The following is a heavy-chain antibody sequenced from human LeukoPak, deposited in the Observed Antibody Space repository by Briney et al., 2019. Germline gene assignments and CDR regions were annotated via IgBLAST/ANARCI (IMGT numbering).Heavy chain of an antibody. CDR2: INSDGRTT. V-gene: IGHV3-74*01. CDR1: GFTFGAHW. Sequence: GGSLRLSCAASGFTFGAHWMHWVRQTPGKGLVWVSRINSDGRTTAYADSVKGRFTISRDNSKNTLFLEINNLRAEDTAVYYGVAGQNYRLDYWGQGTLVTVSS. D-gene: IGHD1-7*01. J-gene: IGHJ4*02. CDR3: VAGQNYRLDY.